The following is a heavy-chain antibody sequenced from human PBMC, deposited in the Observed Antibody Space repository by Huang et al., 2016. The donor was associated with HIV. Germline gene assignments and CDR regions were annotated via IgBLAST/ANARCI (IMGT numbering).Heavy chain of an antibody. CDR3: ARSSGDYDFWTGYRLGWFDP. D-gene: IGHD3-3*01. CDR2: MNPNSGDK. CDR1: AYTFTSYH. Sequence: QVQLVQSGAEVKKPGASVKVSCKASAYTFTSYHINWVRQATGQGLAWMGWMNPNSGDKGYAKKFQGRVTITRNTSISTAYMELSSLRSEDTAVYYCARSSGDYDFWTGYRLGWFDPWGQGTLVTVSS. V-gene: IGHV1-8*03. J-gene: IGHJ5*02.